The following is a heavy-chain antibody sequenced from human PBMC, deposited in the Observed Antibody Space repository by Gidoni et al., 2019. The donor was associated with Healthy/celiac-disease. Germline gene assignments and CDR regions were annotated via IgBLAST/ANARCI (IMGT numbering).Heavy chain of an antibody. Sequence: QVQLVQSGVEVKKPGSSVKVSCKASGGTFRSYAISWVRQAPGQGLECMGWFIPIFGTANYAKKFQGRVTITADKSTITAYMELSSLRSEDTAVYYCARTLPRYNWNYGALGYWGQGTLVTVSS. CDR3: ARTLPRYNWNYGALGY. CDR1: GGTFRSYA. V-gene: IGHV1-69*06. CDR2: FIPIFGTA. J-gene: IGHJ4*02. D-gene: IGHD1-7*01.